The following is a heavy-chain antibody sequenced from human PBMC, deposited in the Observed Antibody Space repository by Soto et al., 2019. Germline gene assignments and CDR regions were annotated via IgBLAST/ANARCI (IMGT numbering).Heavy chain of an antibody. CDR2: INPNSGNT. CDR3: ARDIKYGDYSRLFDP. V-gene: IGHV1-8*01. CDR1: GYIVTNYD. Sequence: QVQLVPSGAEVKKPGASVKVSCKASGYIVTNYDINWVRQATGKELEYLGWINPNSGNTGYVQKFQGRVTMTRNTYINTAYMLLNMLRSEYTAVYYWARDIKYGDYSRLFDPWGQGTLVTVSS. D-gene: IGHD4-17*01. J-gene: IGHJ5*02.